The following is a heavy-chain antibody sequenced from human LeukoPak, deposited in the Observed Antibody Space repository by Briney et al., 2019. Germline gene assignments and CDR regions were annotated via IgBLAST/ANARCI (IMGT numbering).Heavy chain of an antibody. D-gene: IGHD4-17*01. J-gene: IGHJ5*02. Sequence: GASVKVSCKASGYAFTRHYMHWVRQAPGQGLEWMGLINPSGSSTIYAQKFQGRVTMTRDTSISTAYMELSRLRSDDTAVYYCARDGYGAHRLWFDPWGQGTLVTVSS. V-gene: IGHV1-46*01. CDR3: ARDGYGAHRLWFDP. CDR2: INPSGSST. CDR1: GYAFTRHY.